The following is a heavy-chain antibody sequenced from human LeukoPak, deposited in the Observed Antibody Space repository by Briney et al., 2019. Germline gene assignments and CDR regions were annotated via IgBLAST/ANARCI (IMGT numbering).Heavy chain of an antibody. D-gene: IGHD2-2*01. CDR1: GGSFSGYY. J-gene: IGHJ5*02. CDR2: INHSGST. V-gene: IGHV4-34*01. Sequence: SETLSLTCAVYGGSFSGYYWSWIRQPPGKGLEWIGEINHSGSTNYNPSLKSRVTISVDTSKNQFSLKLSSVTAADTAVYYCARGPYCSSTSCYHHNWFDPWGQGTPVTVSS. CDR3: ARGPYCSSTSCYHHNWFDP.